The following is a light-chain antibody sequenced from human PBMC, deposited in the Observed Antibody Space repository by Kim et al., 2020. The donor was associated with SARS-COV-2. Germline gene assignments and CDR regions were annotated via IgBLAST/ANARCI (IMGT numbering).Light chain of an antibody. CDR2: QDS. V-gene: IGLV3-1*01. CDR3: QAWDSSTAFYV. Sequence: SYELTQPPSVSASPGQTASITCSGDKLGDKYACWYQQKPGQSPVLVIYQDSKRPSGIPERFSGSNSGNTATLTISGTQAMDEADYYCQAWDSSTAFYVFGTGTKVTVL. CDR1: KLGDKY. J-gene: IGLJ1*01.